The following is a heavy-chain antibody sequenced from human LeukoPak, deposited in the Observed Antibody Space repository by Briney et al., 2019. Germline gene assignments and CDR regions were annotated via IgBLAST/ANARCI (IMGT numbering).Heavy chain of an antibody. CDR1: GFTFSSYG. CDR2: ISYDGSNK. Sequence: GGSLRLSCSASGFTFSSYGMHWVRQAPGKGLEWVAVISYDGSNKYYADSVKGRFTISRDNSKNTLYLQMNSLRAEDTAVYYCAKDSSVDAFDIWGQGTMVTVSS. CDR3: AKDSSVDAFDI. V-gene: IGHV3-30*18. J-gene: IGHJ3*02. D-gene: IGHD3-22*01.